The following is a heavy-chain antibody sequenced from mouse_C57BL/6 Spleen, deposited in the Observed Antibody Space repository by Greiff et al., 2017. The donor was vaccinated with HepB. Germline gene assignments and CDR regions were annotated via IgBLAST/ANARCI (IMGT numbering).Heavy chain of an antibody. CDR3: ERWGEPHWYFDV. CDR1: GYTFTSYW. Sequence: QVQLQQPGAELVKPGASVKLSCKASGYTFTSYWMHWVKQRPGRGLEWIGRIDPNSGSTNYNEKFKSKATLTVDKSSSAAYMQLSSLTSEDSAVYYCERWGEPHWYFDVWGTGTTVTVSS. V-gene: IGHV1-62-3*01. J-gene: IGHJ1*03. CDR2: IDPNSGST.